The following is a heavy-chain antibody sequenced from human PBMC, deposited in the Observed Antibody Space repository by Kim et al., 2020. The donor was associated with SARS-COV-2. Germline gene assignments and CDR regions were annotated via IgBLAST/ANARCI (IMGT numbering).Heavy chain of an antibody. D-gene: IGHD3-10*01. CDR3: ARSRVWFGEENWFDP. Sequence: GGSLRLSCAASGFTFSSYWMSWVRQAPGKGLEWVANIKQDGSEKYYVDSVKGRFTISRDNAKNSLYLQMNSLRAEDTAVYYCARSRVWFGEENWFDPWGQGTLVTVSS. CDR2: IKQDGSEK. J-gene: IGHJ5*02. V-gene: IGHV3-7*01. CDR1: GFTFSSYW.